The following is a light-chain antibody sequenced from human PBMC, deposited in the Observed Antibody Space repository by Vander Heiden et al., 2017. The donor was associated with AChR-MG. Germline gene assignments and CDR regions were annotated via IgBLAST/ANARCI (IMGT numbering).Light chain of an antibody. J-gene: IGKJ4*01. CDR2: SAS. CDR1: PGISNY. CDR3: QTSDIAPLT. Sequence: DIQMTQSPSSLSASVGPRVSIACRASPGISNYVAWSQQKPGKVPDLLIYSASTFPSGFPSRFSRSGSSTDFPLPISSLPPEAFSTYYCQTSDIAPLTFAGGTKVEIK. V-gene: IGKV1-27*01.